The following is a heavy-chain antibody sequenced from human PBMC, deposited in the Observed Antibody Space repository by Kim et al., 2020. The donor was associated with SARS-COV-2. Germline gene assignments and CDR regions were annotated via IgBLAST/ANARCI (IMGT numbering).Heavy chain of an antibody. CDR1: GYSFTSYW. V-gene: IGHV5-10-1*01. D-gene: IGHD2-2*02. J-gene: IGHJ6*02. CDR3: ARQGGYCSSTSCYTYYYYGMDV. Sequence: GESLKISCKGSGYSFTSYWISWVRQMPGKGLEWMGRIDPSDSYTNYSPSFQGHVTISADKSISTAYLQWSSLKASDTAMYYCARQGGYCSSTSCYTYYYYGMDVWGQGTTVTVSS. CDR2: IDPSDSYT.